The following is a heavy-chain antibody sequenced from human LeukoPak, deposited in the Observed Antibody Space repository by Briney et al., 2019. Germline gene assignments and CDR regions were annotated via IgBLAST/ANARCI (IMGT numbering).Heavy chain of an antibody. D-gene: IGHD5-24*01. CDR1: GYTFTGYY. CDR2: INPNNGGT. CDR3: ARVGDGLNDAFDI. Sequence: GASVKVSCKTSGYTFTGYYMNWVRQAPGQGLEWMGRINPNNGGTNYAQKFQGRVTMTRDTSISTAYMELRRLRSDDTAVYYCARVGDGLNDAFDIWGQGTMVTVSS. V-gene: IGHV1-2*06. J-gene: IGHJ3*02.